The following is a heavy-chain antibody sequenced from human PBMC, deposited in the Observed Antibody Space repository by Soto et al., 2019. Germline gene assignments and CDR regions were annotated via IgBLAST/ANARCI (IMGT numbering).Heavy chain of an antibody. D-gene: IGHD6-6*01. CDR3: ARTSRFEY. V-gene: IGHV4-34*01. J-gene: IGHJ4*02. Sequence: QVLLQQWGAGLLKPSETLSLTCAVYGGSFSAYYWSWIRQPPGKGLEWIGEINHSGSTNYNPSLKNRVTISVDTSKNQFSLKLSSVTAADTAVYYCARTSRFEYWGQGTLVTVSS. CDR2: INHSGST. CDR1: GGSFSAYY.